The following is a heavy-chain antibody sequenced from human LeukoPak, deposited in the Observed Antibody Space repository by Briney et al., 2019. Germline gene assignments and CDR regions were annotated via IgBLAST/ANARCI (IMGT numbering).Heavy chain of an antibody. CDR2: IDYRGST. Sequence: TLSLTCTVSGGSISSGGYYWSWIRQHPGKGLEGIGYIDYRGSTYYNPSLKSRVTISVDTSKNQFSLKRSSVTAADTAVYYCARDALEYSRSSGFDDYYMDLWGKGTTVTVSS. J-gene: IGHJ6*03. D-gene: IGHD6-6*01. V-gene: IGHV4-31*03. CDR3: ARDALEYSRSSGFDDYYMDL. CDR1: GGSISSGGYY.